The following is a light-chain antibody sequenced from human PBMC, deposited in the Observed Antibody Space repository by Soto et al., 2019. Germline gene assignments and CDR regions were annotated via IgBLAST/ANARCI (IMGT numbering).Light chain of an antibody. Sequence: EIVMTQSPATLSVSPGEGATLSCRASQGIGDTLAWYQQKPGQTPRLLIYDTSNRATGIPARFSGSGSGTDFTLTISSLEPEDFAVYYCQQRSNWPLAFGQGTRLEIK. V-gene: IGKV3-11*01. CDR1: QGIGDT. CDR2: DTS. J-gene: IGKJ5*01. CDR3: QQRSNWPLA.